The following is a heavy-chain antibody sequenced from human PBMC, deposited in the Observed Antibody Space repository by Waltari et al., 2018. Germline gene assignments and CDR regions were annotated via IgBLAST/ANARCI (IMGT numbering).Heavy chain of an antibody. CDR3: AADSHFYSYYMDV. Sequence: QMQLVQSGPEVKKPGTSVKVSCKASGFTFTSSAVQWVRQARGQRLEWIGWIVVGSGKTNYAQKFQERVTITRDMSTSTAYMDLRSLRSADTAVYYCAADSHFYSYYMDVWGKGTTVTVSS. CDR1: GFTFTSSA. CDR2: IVVGSGKT. V-gene: IGHV1-58*01. J-gene: IGHJ6*03.